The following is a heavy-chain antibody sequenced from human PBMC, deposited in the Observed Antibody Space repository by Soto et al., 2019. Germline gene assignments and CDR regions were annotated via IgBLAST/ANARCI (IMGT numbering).Heavy chain of an antibody. D-gene: IGHD1-20*01. J-gene: IGHJ5*02. CDR1: GAAPNSGNYY. Sequence: PSETLSLTCSVSGAAPNSGNYYWSWIRQVPGKGLEWIGHIYVTGAVDYNPSLRDRITISQDTSERQFSLNLRLVTAADTAVYYCASIRLDPNNHKWFDPWGQGILVTVSS. V-gene: IGHV4-31*03. CDR2: IYVTGAV. CDR3: ASIRLDPNNHKWFDP.